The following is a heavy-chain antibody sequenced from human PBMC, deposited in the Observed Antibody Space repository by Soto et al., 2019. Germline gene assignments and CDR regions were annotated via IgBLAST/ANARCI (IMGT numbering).Heavy chain of an antibody. J-gene: IGHJ6*02. CDR1: GFTFSSYA. D-gene: IGHD5-12*01. CDR2: ISGSGGST. CDR3: AKGGASSIVATIYSYYYGMDV. V-gene: IGHV3-23*01. Sequence: EVQLLESGGGLVQPGGSLRLSCAASGFTFSSYAMSWVRQAPGKGLEWVSAISGSGGSTYYADSVKGRFTISRDNSKNTLYLQMNSLRAEDTDVYYCAKGGASSIVATIYSYYYGMDVWGQGTTVTVSS.